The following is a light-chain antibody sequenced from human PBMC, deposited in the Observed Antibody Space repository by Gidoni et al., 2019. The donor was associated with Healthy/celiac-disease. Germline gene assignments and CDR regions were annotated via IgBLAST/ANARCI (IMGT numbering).Light chain of an antibody. CDR1: QDISNY. CDR3: QQYDNLPLT. J-gene: IGKJ3*01. V-gene: IGKV1-33*01. CDR2: DAS. Sequence: DIQMTQSPSSLSASVGDRATITCQASQDISNYLNWYQQKPGKAPKLLIYDASNLETGVPSRFSGSGSGTDFTFTSSSLQPEDIATYYCQQYDNLPLTFGPGTKVDIK.